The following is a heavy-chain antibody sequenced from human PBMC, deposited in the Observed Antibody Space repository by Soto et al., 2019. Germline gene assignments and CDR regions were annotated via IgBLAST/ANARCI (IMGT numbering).Heavy chain of an antibody. CDR3: ARDGQQLVPYGLKA. J-gene: IGHJ6*02. Sequence: PGESLKSSCAASGFTFSSHGIHWVRQAPGKVLELVAFIWADGSNVEYADSVKGRFTISRDGSNNTVDLQMNSLRAEDTAVYSCARDGQQLVPYGLKAWGQATTVSVSS. V-gene: IGHV3-33*01. CDR1: GFTFSSHG. CDR2: IWADGSNV. D-gene: IGHD6-6*01.